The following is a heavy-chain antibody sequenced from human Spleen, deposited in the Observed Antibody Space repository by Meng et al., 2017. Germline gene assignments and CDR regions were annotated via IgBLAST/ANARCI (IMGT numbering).Heavy chain of an antibody. CDR3: ATRGNPYLDR. V-gene: IGHV1-18*04. CDR1: DYTLTSDG. Sequence: ASVKVSCKVSDYTLTSDGFSWVRQAPGQGLQGRGWINIYNGITNYGRNFQGRVTLTTDTSTSTGYMELRSLTSDDTAVYYCATRGNPYLDRWGQGTLVTVSS. J-gene: IGHJ4*02. CDR2: INIYNGIT.